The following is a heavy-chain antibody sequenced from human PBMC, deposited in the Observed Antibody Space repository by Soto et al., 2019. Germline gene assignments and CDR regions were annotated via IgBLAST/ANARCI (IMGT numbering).Heavy chain of an antibody. CDR3: ARKSITIFGVAAVAFDI. D-gene: IGHD3-3*01. Sequence: PSETLSLTCTVSGGSISRSYYWGWIRQPPGKGLEWIGSIYYSGSTYYNPSLKSRVTISVDTSKNQFSLKLSSVTAADTAVYYCARKSITIFGVAAVAFDIWGQGTMVTV. J-gene: IGHJ3*02. CDR1: GGSISRSYY. V-gene: IGHV4-39*01. CDR2: IYYSGST.